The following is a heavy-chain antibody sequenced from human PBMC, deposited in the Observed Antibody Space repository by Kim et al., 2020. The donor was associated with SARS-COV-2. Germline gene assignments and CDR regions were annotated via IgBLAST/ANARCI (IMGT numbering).Heavy chain of an antibody. CDR3: ARGLSWGLSQH. CDR2: A. J-gene: IGHJ1*01. Sequence: ANYARRFQGRVTITADESTSTAYMELSSLRSEDTAVYYCARGLSWGLSQHWGQGTLVTVSS. D-gene: IGHD3-16*01. V-gene: IGHV1-69*01.